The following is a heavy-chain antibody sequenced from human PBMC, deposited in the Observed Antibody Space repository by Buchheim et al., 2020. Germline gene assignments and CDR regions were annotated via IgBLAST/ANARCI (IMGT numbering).Heavy chain of an antibody. V-gene: IGHV3-33*01. CDR1: GFTFSSYG. D-gene: IGHD6-6*01. J-gene: IGHJ6*02. Sequence: QVQLVESGGGVVQPGRSLRLSCAASGFTFSSYGMHWVRQAPGKGLEWVAVIWYDGSNKYYADSVKGRFTISRDNSTNTLYLQMNSLRAEDTAVYYCARDGGSSFGYYYGMDVWGQGTT. CDR2: IWYDGSNK. CDR3: ARDGGSSFGYYYGMDV.